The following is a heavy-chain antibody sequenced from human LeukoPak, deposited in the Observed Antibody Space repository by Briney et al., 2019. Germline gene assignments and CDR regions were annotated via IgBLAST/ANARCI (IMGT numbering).Heavy chain of an antibody. CDR3: ARAYSSGWYWGS. Sequence: GGSLRLSCAASGFTVSSNYMSWVRQAPGKGLEWVSFIYSDGRTYYADSVKGRFTISRDNPKNTVYLQMTSLRVEDTAMYYCARAYSSGWYWGSWGQGTLVTVSS. CDR2: IYSDGRT. D-gene: IGHD6-19*01. CDR1: GFTVSSNY. V-gene: IGHV3-53*01. J-gene: IGHJ5*02.